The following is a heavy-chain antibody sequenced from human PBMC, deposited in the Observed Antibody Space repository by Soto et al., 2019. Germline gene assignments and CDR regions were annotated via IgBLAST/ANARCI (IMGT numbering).Heavy chain of an antibody. V-gene: IGHV1-69*13. CDR1: GGTFSSYA. J-gene: IGHJ5*02. Sequence: GASVKVSCKASGGTFSSYAISRVRQAPGQGLEWMGGIIPIFGTANYAQKFQGRVTITADESTSTAYMELSSLRSEDTAVYYCARTILGRNWFDPWGQGTLVTVSS. D-gene: IGHD3-3*01. CDR2: IIPIFGTA. CDR3: ARTILGRNWFDP.